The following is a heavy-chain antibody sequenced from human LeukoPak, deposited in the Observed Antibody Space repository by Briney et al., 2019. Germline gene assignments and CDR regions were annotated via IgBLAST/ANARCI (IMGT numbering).Heavy chain of an antibody. V-gene: IGHV4-59*12. D-gene: IGHD6-6*01. J-gene: IGHJ5*02. CDR3: ARGLIRARIAARPFWFDP. CDR2: IYYSGST. Sequence: PSETLSLTCTVSGGSISSYYWSWIRQPPGKGLEWIGYIYYSGSTNYNPSLKSRVTISVDTSKNQFSLKLSSVTAADTAVYYCARGLIRARIAARPFWFDPWGQGTLVTVSS. CDR1: GGSISSYY.